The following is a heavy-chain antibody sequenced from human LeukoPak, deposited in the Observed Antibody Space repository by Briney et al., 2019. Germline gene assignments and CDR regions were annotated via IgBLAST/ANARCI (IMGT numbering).Heavy chain of an antibody. CDR3: ARLGGDLYCTSTRCFYDH. V-gene: IGHV5-51*01. CDR2: IYAGDSNT. D-gene: IGHD2-2*01. J-gene: IGHJ4*02. CDR1: GYRFTSYW. Sequence: GESPKISCKGSGYRFTSYWIGWVRRMPGKGLEWMGLIYAGDSNTRYRPSFQGQVTISVDKSISTAYLQWSSLKASDTAMYYCARLGGDLYCTSTRCFYDHWGQGTLVTVSP.